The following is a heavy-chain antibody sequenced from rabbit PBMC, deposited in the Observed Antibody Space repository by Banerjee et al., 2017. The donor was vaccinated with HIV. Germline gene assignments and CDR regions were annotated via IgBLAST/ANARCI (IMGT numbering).Heavy chain of an antibody. V-gene: IGHV1S40*01. CDR2: ISSSGST. CDR3: ARYVTGNGYVDL. J-gene: IGHJ3*01. D-gene: IGHD6-1*01. Sequence: QSLEESGGDLVQPEGSLTLTCTASGFSFSGVYYIYWVRQAPGKGLEWIGTISSSGSTYYASWAKGRFTISKTSSTTVALQMTSLTAADTATYFCARYVTGNGYVDLRGQGTLVTVS. CDR1: GFSFSGVYY.